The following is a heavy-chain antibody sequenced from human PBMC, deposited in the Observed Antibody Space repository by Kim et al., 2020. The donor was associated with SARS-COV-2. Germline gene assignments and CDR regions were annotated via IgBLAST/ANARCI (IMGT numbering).Heavy chain of an antibody. J-gene: IGHJ5*01. Sequence: SQTLSLTCNVSGGSISSTTFYWGWIRQPPGKGLEWIGSISYSGSTYYNPSLKSRVTLSLDTSKSQFSLRLSSVTAADTAVYYCAAEDCSSTSCYPPLNWF. D-gene: IGHD2-2*01. CDR2: ISYSGST. CDR1: GGSISSTTFY. V-gene: IGHV4-39*01. CDR3: AAEDCSSTSCYPPLNWF.